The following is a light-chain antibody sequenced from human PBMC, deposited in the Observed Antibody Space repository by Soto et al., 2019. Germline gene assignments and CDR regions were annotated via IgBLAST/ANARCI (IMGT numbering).Light chain of an antibody. CDR3: QQYNIWPPIT. V-gene: IGKV3-15*01. CDR2: GAY. Sequence: EIVMTQSPATLSVSPGERATLSCRARQSVSSNLAWYQQKPGQAPRLLIYGAYTRAVGVPARFSGSGSGTEFTLTITSLQSEDIALYYCQQYNIWPPITFGQGTRLEIK. CDR1: QSVSSN. J-gene: IGKJ5*01.